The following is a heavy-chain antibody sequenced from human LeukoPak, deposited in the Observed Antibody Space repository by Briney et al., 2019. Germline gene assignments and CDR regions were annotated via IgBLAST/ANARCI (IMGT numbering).Heavy chain of an antibody. CDR2: INHSGST. D-gene: IGHD6-19*01. CDR1: GGSFSGYY. CDR3: ARFAVAGTAWFDP. Sequence: SKTLSLTCAVYGGSFSGYYWSWIRQPPGKGLEWIGEINHSGSTNYNPSLKSRVTISVDTSKNQFSLKLSSVTAADTAVYYCARFAVAGTAWFDPWGQGTLVTVSS. J-gene: IGHJ5*02. V-gene: IGHV4-34*01.